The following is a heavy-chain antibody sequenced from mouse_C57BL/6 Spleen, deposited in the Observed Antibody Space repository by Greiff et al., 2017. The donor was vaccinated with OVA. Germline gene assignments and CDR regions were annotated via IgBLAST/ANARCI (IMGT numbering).Heavy chain of an antibody. V-gene: IGHV1-69*01. CDR1: GYTFTSYW. CDR2: IDPSDSYT. D-gene: IGHD1-1*01. Sequence: QVQLQQPGAELVMPGASVKLSCKASGYTFTSYWMHWVKQRPGQGLEWIGEIDPSDSYTNYKQKFKGKSTLTVDKSSSTAYMQLSSLTSEDSAVYYCARSGYYGSSPYYFDYWGKGTTLTVSS. J-gene: IGHJ2*01. CDR3: ARSGYYGSSPYYFDY.